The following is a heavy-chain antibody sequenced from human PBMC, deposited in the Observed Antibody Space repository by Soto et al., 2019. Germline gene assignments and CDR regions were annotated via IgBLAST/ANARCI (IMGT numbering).Heavy chain of an antibody. CDR3: ARDSEAYRAGECYSERALDI. CDR2: ISSHNGNT. CDR1: GYNFNSYA. J-gene: IGHJ3*02. D-gene: IGHD2-21*01. V-gene: IGHV1-18*01. Sequence: ASVKVSCKASGYNFNSYAISWVRQAPGQGLEWMGWISSHNGNTNYAQNLQGRVSLTTDTSTSTAYMDLRSLTFDDTAVYYCARDSEAYRAGECYSERALDIWG.